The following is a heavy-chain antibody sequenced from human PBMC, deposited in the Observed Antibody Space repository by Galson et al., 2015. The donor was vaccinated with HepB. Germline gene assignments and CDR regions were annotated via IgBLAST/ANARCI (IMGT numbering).Heavy chain of an antibody. J-gene: IGHJ4*02. CDR2: IGVNAGST. V-gene: IGHV3-23*01. CDR1: GFTLSNAW. CDR3: AKGTTNIDY. D-gene: IGHD1-1*01. Sequence: SLRLSCAASGFTLSNAWMTWVRQAPGKGLECDSAIGVNAGSTDYADSVKGRFTISRDNSKNMLYLQMNNLRAEDTAVYYCAKGTTNIDYWGQGTLVTVSS.